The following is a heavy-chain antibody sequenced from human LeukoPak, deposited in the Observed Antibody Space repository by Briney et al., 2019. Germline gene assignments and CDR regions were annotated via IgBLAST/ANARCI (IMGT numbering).Heavy chain of an antibody. CDR2: IYYSGNT. V-gene: IGHV4-39*07. J-gene: IGHJ4*02. D-gene: IGHD5-18*01. CDR3: ARDPEVDTGTGPRFDY. CDR1: GGFISSSRYY. Sequence: LETLSLTCTVSGGFISSSRYYWGWIRQPPGKGLEWIGSIYYSGNTYYNPSLKSRVTISVDTSKNQFSLKLSSVTAADTAVYYCARDPEVDTGTGPRFDYWGQGTLVTVSS.